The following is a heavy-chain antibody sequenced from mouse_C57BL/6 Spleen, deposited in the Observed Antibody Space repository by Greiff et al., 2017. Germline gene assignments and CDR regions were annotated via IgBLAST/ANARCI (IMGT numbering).Heavy chain of an antibody. CDR3: ARRSSSYYYLDY. J-gene: IGHJ2*01. CDR1: GYTFTTYP. V-gene: IGHV1-47*01. CDR2: FHPYNDDT. Sequence: QVQLQQSGAELVKPGASVKMSCKASGYTFTTYPIDWMKQNPGKSLEWIGNFHPYNDDTKYNEKFKGKATLTVEKSSSTVYLELSRLTSDDSAVYYCARRSSSYYYLDYWGQGTTLTVSS. D-gene: IGHD1-1*01.